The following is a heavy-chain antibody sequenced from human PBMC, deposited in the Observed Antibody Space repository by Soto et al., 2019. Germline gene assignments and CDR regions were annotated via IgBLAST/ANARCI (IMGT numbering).Heavy chain of an antibody. CDR1: GFTFGDYA. CDR2: IRSKAYGGTT. CDR3: TRDRYSYGPTDWFDP. Sequence: GGSLRLSCTASGFTFGDYAMSWFRQAPGKGLEWVGFIRSKAYGGTTEYATSVKGRFTISRDDSKSIAYLQMNSLKTEDTAVYYCTRDRYSYGPTDWFDPWGQGTLVTVSS. V-gene: IGHV3-49*03. J-gene: IGHJ5*02. D-gene: IGHD5-18*01.